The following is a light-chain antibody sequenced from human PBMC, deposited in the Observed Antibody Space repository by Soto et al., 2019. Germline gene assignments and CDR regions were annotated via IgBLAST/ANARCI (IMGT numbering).Light chain of an antibody. Sequence: EIVLTQSPATLSLSPGDRATLSCRASQSVDAYLAWYQQRPGQAPRLLIFDASNRATGTPTRFSGRGSGTDFPLTISSLEPEDFAVYYCQQRSTWSPTFGQGTKVEIK. CDR1: QSVDAY. CDR2: DAS. V-gene: IGKV3-11*01. CDR3: QQRSTWSPT. J-gene: IGKJ1*01.